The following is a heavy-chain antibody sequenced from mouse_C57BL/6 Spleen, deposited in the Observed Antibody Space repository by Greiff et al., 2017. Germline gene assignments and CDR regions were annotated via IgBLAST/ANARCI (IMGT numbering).Heavy chain of an antibody. D-gene: IGHD1-1*01. Sequence: EVQLVESGGGLVKPGGSLKLSCAASGFTFSSYAMSWVRQTPEKRLEWVATISDGGSYTYYPDNVKGRFTISTDNAKNNLYLQMGHLKSEDTAMFYCASVPVYYGSSRLYFDVWGTGTTVTVSS. CDR3: ASVPVYYGSSRLYFDV. CDR2: ISDGGSYT. CDR1: GFTFSSYA. V-gene: IGHV5-4*01. J-gene: IGHJ1*03.